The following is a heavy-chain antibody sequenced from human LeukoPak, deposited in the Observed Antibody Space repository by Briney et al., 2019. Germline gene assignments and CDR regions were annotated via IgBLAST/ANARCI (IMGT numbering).Heavy chain of an antibody. CDR3: ARDKNGPET. CDR1: AFAVSINY. D-gene: IGHD1-14*01. V-gene: IGHV3-53*01. Sequence: GGSLRLSCTASAFAVSINYMSWVRQAPGKGLEWVSVLYSDGGTFYADSVKGRFTISRDSSKNTLSLQMNSLGAEDTAVYYCARDKNGPETWGQGTLVTVSS. CDR2: LYSDGGT. J-gene: IGHJ4*02.